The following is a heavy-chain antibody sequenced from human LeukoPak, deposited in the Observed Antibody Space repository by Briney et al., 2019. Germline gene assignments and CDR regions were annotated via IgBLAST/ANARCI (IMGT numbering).Heavy chain of an antibody. V-gene: IGHV3-73*01. CDR3: TRDSGTYNWLHP. Sequence: PGGSLRLSCAASGFTFSDSSIHWVRQASGKGLEWIGLMEKELNGYATAYAASVRGRFTISRDDSQNTAYLQMDSLKTEDTALYSCTRDSGTYNWLHPWGQGTLVTASS. D-gene: IGHD1-26*01. J-gene: IGHJ5*02. CDR2: MEKELNGYAT. CDR1: GFTFSDSS.